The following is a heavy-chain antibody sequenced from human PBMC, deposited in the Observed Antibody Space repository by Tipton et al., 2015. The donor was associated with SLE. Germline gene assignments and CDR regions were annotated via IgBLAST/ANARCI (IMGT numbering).Heavy chain of an antibody. D-gene: IGHD5-12*01. Sequence: TLSLTCTVSGGSISSYYWSWVRQPPGKGLEWIGYIYYTGSANYNPSLKSRVTMSVDTSKNQFSLKLSSVTAADTAVYYCARTLDSGYDQTAFDIWGQGTMVTVSS. CDR3: ARTLDSGYDQTAFDI. V-gene: IGHV4-59*12. CDR2: IYYTGSA. CDR1: GGSISSYY. J-gene: IGHJ3*02.